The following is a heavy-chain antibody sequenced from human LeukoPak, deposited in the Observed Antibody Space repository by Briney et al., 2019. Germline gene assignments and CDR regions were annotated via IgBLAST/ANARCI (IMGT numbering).Heavy chain of an antibody. CDR2: ISSSSSYI. CDR3: ARVDIGNHYYMDV. D-gene: IGHD5-12*01. CDR1: GFTFSSYS. V-gene: IGHV3-21*01. Sequence: TPGGSLRLSCAASGFTFSSYSMNWVRQAPGKGLEWVSSISSSSSYIYYADSVKGRFTISRDNAKNSLYLQMNSLRAEDTAVYYCARVDIGNHYYMDVWGKGTTVTVSS. J-gene: IGHJ6*03.